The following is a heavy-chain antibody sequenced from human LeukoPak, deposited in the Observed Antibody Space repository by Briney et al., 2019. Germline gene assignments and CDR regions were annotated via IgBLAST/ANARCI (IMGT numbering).Heavy chain of an antibody. CDR3: VKDMTYGDGKWEFDL. D-gene: IGHD2-21*02. CDR2: MIADGSVT. Sequence: GGSLRLSCVGSGSFLTSYATSWVRLTPGKGLQWVAGMIADGSVTQYEDAVKGRFTISRDTSKNTLYLQMNSLRDDDTALYYCVKDMTYGDGKWEFDLWGQGTPVTVSS. V-gene: IGHV3-23*01. J-gene: IGHJ5*02. CDR1: GSFLTSYA.